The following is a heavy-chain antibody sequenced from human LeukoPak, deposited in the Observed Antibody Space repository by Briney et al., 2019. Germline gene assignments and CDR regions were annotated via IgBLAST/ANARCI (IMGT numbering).Heavy chain of an antibody. V-gene: IGHV4-34*01. J-gene: IGHJ6*03. CDR3: ARKIPRTPHGSYWVAYYMDV. CDR1: GGSFSGYY. D-gene: IGHD1-26*01. Sequence: SSETLSLTCAVYGGSFSGYYWSWIRQPPGKGLEWIGEINHSGSTNYNPSLKNRVTISVDTSKNQFSLKLSSVTAADTAVYYCARKIPRTPHGSYWVAYYMDVWGKGTTVTVSS. CDR2: INHSGST.